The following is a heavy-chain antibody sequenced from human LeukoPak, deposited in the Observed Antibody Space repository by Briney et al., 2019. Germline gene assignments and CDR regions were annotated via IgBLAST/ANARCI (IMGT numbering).Heavy chain of an antibody. CDR3: AKGPTRTGNYFDY. Sequence: EGSLRLSCAASGFTFSSYGMHWVRQVPGKGLEWVVVIWYDGSNKYYADSVKGRFTISRDNSKNTLYLQMNSLRAEDTAVYYCAKGPTRTGNYFDYWGQGTLVTVSS. CDR2: IWYDGSNK. J-gene: IGHJ4*02. D-gene: IGHD3-10*01. CDR1: GFTFSSYG. V-gene: IGHV3-33*06.